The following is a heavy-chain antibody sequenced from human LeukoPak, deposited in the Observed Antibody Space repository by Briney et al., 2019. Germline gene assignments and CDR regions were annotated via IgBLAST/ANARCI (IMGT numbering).Heavy chain of an antibody. D-gene: IGHD6-13*01. V-gene: IGHV4-38-2*02. J-gene: IGHJ4*02. Sequence: SETLSLTCTVSGYSISSGYYWGWIRQPPGKGLEWIGSIYHSGSTYYNPSLKSRVTISVDTSKNQFSLKLSSVTAADTAVYYCARLGKQQRGGYWGQGTLVTVSS. CDR3: ARLGKQQRGGY. CDR1: GYSISSGYY. CDR2: IYHSGST.